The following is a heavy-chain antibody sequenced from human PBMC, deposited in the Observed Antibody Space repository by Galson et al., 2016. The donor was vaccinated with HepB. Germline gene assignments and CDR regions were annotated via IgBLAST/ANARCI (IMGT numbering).Heavy chain of an antibody. J-gene: IGHJ3*02. CDR2: IYYGDST. Sequence: SETLSLTCTVSGGSISNYYWSWIRQSPGKGLEWIGFIYYGDSTNYNPSFVSRVTISAEKSKNQFSLLLSSVTAADTAVYYCASVGYHTMNPDAFDTWGQGTMVIVSS. V-gene: IGHV4-59*01. CDR3: ASVGYHTMNPDAFDT. CDR1: GGSISNYY. D-gene: IGHD5-24*01.